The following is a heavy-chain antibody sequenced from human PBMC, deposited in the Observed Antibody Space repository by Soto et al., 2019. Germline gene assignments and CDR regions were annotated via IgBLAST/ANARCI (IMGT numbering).Heavy chain of an antibody. CDR3: ARWVGGSMSDNSGKYDS. CDR1: GFTFSRNG. Sequence: QVQLVESGGGVVQPGTSLRLTCAGSGFTFSRNGMHWVRQAPGKGLEWVALVSYDGSKKYYVDSVKDRFTISRDNSENTLYLQMNSLRAEDTAVYYCARWVGGSMSDNSGKYDSWGQGTLVTVSS. D-gene: IGHD3-22*01. CDR2: VSYDGSKK. J-gene: IGHJ5*01. V-gene: IGHV3-30*03.